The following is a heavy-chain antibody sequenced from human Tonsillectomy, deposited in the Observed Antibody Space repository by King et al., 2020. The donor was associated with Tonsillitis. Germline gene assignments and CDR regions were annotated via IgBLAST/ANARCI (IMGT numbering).Heavy chain of an antibody. Sequence: VQLVESGGGLVQPGGSLRLSCAASGFTFSSFWMSWVRQAPGKGLEWVAIIKQDGSEKLYVDSVKGRFTISRDNAKNSLYLQMNSLRAEDTAVYYWASGSGWVFDYWGQGTLVTVSS. V-gene: IGHV3-7*01. D-gene: IGHD6-25*01. CDR3: ASGSGWVFDY. CDR2: IKQDGSEK. CDR1: GFTFSSFW. J-gene: IGHJ4*02.